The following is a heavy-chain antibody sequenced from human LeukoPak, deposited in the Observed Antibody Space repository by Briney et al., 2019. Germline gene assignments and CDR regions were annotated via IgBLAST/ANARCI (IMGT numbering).Heavy chain of an antibody. CDR3: ARVDGGQSI. Sequence: PGGSLRLSCAASGFTVSNNYMSWVRQDPGRGLEWVSLIHRGGTTYYADSVKGRFTISRDNSKNTLYFQMNSLRAEDTAVYYCARVDGGQSIWGQGTLVTVSS. V-gene: IGHV3-53*01. CDR1: GFTVSNNY. D-gene: IGHD6-6*01. J-gene: IGHJ4*02. CDR2: IHRGGTT.